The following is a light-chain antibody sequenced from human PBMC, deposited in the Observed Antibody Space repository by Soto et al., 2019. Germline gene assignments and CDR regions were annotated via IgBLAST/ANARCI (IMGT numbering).Light chain of an antibody. CDR2: AAS. V-gene: IGKV1-39*01. CDR3: QQIYITPYT. Sequence: DIQMTQSPASLSASVGDRVTITCRASQSISSDLNWYQQKPRKAPKLLIYAASSLQSGVPSRFSGSGSGTDLTLTISSLQPEDFAAYHCQQIYITPYTFAQGTKREI. J-gene: IGKJ2*01. CDR1: QSISSD.